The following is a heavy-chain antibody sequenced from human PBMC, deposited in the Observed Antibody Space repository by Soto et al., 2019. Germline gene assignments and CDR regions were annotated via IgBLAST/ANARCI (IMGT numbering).Heavy chain of an antibody. CDR1: RYSFTSYW. Sequence: GGALKVSGKGSRYSFTSYWNSWVRQMPGKGLEWLGRIDTSDSYNNYSPTFQGHVTISADKSISTAYLHWSSLKASDTAMYYCARQRYCSSTSCPTYYYYGMDVWGQGTTVTVSS. CDR2: IDTSDSYN. J-gene: IGHJ6*02. CDR3: ARQRYCSSTSCPTYYYYGMDV. V-gene: IGHV5-10-1*01. D-gene: IGHD2-2*01.